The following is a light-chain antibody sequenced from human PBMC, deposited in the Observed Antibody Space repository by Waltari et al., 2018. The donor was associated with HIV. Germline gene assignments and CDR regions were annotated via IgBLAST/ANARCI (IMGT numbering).Light chain of an antibody. CDR3: ATWDDSLNGPV. CDR1: IANIGSNT. CDR2: TTN. J-gene: IGLJ3*02. V-gene: IGLV1-44*01. Sequence: QSVLTQPPSASGTPGQRVTISCSGSIANIGSNTVNWYQQRPGTAPKLLIYTTNQRPSGVPDRFSGSKSGASASLAISGLQSDDEADYYCATWDDSLNGPVFGGGTKLTVL.